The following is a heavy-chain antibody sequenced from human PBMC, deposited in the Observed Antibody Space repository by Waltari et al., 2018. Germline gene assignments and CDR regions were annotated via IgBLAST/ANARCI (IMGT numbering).Heavy chain of an antibody. J-gene: IGHJ4*02. CDR1: GFTFSSYE. Sequence: EVQLVESGGGLVQPGGSLRLSCAASGFTFSSYEMNWVRQAPGKGVGGVSYSRSSGSTIYYADSVKGRFTISRDNAKNSLYLQMNSLRAEDTAVYYCATVVGATSNYWGQGTLVTVSS. D-gene: IGHD1-26*01. CDR2: SRSSGSTI. CDR3: ATVVGATSNY. V-gene: IGHV3-48*03.